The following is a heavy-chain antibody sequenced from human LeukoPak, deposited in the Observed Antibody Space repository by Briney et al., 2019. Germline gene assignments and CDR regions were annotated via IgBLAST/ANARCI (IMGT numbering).Heavy chain of an antibody. CDR3: AKDLGSRAYQGLYYYYYGMDV. D-gene: IGHD2-15*01. V-gene: IGHV3-9*02. CDR2: LSCNSASI. J-gene: IGHJ6*02. CDR1: AFTSAAYS. Sequence: SLSLSCTAPAFTSAAYSMHWDRQAQHQGLHLPSGLSCNSASIGYADSVKGRFTTSRDNAKNSLYLQMNSLRADDPALYYSAKDLGSRAYQGLYYYYYGMDVWGQGTTVTVSS.